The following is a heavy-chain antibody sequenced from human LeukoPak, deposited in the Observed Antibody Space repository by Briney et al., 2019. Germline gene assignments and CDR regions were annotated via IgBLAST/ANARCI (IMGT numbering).Heavy chain of an antibody. CDR3: AREPPYCSSTSCYYCYGMDV. CDR2: INPSGGST. V-gene: IGHV1-46*01. Sequence: ASVKVSCKASGYTFTSYYMHWVRQAPGQGLEWMGIINPSGGSTSYAQKFQGRVTMTRDTSTSTVYMELSSLRSEDTAVYYCAREPPYCSSTSCYYCYGMDVWGQGTTVTVSS. CDR1: GYTFTSYY. D-gene: IGHD2-2*01. J-gene: IGHJ6*02.